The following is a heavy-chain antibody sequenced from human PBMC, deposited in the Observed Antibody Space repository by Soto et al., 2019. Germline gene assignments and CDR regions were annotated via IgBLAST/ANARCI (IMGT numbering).Heavy chain of an antibody. V-gene: IGHV4-31*03. Sequence: QVQLQESGPGLVKPSQTLSLTCTVSGDSITSGTHYWSWIRQHPDKGLEWLGYIHHSGNTYYNPSLLSRLTISVDTSKKQFSRKLSSVTAAATAMYYCARARGYGGDYYFDYWGQGTLVTVSS. CDR3: ARARGYGGDYYFDY. CDR2: IHHSGNT. CDR1: GDSITSGTHY. D-gene: IGHD2-21*01. J-gene: IGHJ4*02.